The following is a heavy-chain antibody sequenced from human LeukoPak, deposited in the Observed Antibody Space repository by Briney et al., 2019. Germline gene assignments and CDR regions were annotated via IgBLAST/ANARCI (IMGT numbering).Heavy chain of an antibody. Sequence: PGGSLRLSCAASGFTFSSYSMNWVRQAPGKGLEWVSAISGSGGSTYYATSVKGRFTISRDNSKNTLYLQMNSLRAEDTAVYYCAKVVNSGYYYYFDYWGQGTLVTVSS. CDR3: AKVVNSGYYYYFDY. J-gene: IGHJ4*02. CDR2: ISGSGGST. D-gene: IGHD3-22*01. V-gene: IGHV3-23*01. CDR1: GFTFSSYS.